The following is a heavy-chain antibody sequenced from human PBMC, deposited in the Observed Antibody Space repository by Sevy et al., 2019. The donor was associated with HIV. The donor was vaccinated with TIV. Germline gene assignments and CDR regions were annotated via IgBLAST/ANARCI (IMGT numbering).Heavy chain of an antibody. CDR2: IFSPGGTI. Sequence: GGSLRLSCTASGFIFSDYPMNWIRQAPGKGLEWVSYIFSPGGTIYYADSLMGRFTISRDNTKNSLYLQMNSLKAEDTAIYYCAREGGELAMDVWGKGTTVTVSS. V-gene: IGHV3-11*04. CDR3: AREGGELAMDV. CDR1: GFIFSDYP. J-gene: IGHJ6*03. D-gene: IGHD3-16*01.